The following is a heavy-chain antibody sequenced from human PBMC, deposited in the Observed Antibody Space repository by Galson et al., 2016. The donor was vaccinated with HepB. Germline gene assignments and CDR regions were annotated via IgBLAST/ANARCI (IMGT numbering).Heavy chain of an antibody. V-gene: IGHV3-21*01. D-gene: IGHD5-18*01. CDR2: ISSSSSYI. Sequence: SLRLSCAASGFTFSSYSMNWVRQAPGKGLEWVSSISSSSSYIYYADSVKGRFTISRGNAKKPLYLQINSLRAEDTAVYYCAGGYGYGLDYWGQGSLVIVSS. J-gene: IGHJ4*02. CDR3: AGGYGYGLDY. CDR1: GFTFSSYS.